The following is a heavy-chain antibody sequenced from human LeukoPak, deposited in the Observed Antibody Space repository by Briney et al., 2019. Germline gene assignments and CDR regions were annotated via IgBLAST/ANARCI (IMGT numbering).Heavy chain of an antibody. CDR2: MKGDGSHI. D-gene: IGHD2-8*02. Sequence: GGSLRLSCAASGFTFGNFWMSWVRHAPGRGLQWVASMKGDGSHIYYVDSVKGRFTISRDNARNSLYLQMNSLRAEDTAAYYSARLFGGVTTFDYWGQGALVTVSS. CDR3: ARLFGGVTTFDY. CDR1: GFTFGNFW. V-gene: IGHV3-7*01. J-gene: IGHJ4*02.